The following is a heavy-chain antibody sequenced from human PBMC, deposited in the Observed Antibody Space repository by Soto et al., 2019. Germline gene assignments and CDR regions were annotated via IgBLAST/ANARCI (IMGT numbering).Heavy chain of an antibody. CDR2: INHSGST. Sequence: PSETLSLTCAVYGGSFSGYYWSWIRQPPGKGLEWIGEINHSGSTNYNPSLKSRVTISVDTSKNQFSLKLSSVTAADTAVYYCARGPRYSSGWYGHWGQGTLVTVSS. D-gene: IGHD6-19*01. V-gene: IGHV4-34*01. CDR1: GGSFSGYY. CDR3: ARGPRYSSGWYGH. J-gene: IGHJ5*02.